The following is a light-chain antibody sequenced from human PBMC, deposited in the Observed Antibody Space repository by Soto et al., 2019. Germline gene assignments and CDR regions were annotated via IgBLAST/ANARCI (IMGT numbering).Light chain of an antibody. V-gene: IGLV2-23*01. CDR3: CSYAGSNTLV. J-gene: IGLJ2*01. CDR1: SSDVGSYNV. CDR2: EGS. Sequence: QSALTQPASVSGSPGRSITISCTGTSSDVGSYNVVSWYQQHPGKAPKLLIYEGSKRPSGVSNRFSGSKSGNTASLTISGLQAEDEADYYCCSYAGSNTLVFGGGTKLTVL.